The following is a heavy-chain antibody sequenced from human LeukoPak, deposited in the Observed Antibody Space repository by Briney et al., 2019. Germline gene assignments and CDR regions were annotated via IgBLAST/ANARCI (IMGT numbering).Heavy chain of an antibody. V-gene: IGHV1-2*02. Sequence: ASVKVSCKASGYTFTGYYMHWVRQAPGQGLEWMGWIKPNSGGTNYAQKFQGKVTMTRDTSISTAYMELSRLKSDDTAVYYCARGADRVDCYYYMDVWGKGTTVTVSS. CDR2: IKPNSGGT. D-gene: IGHD5-12*01. J-gene: IGHJ6*03. CDR3: ARGADRVDCYYYMDV. CDR1: GYTFTGYY.